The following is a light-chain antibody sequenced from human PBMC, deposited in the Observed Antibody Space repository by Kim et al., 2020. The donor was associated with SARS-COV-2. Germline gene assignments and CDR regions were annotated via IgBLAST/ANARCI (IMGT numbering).Light chain of an antibody. V-gene: IGKV3-11*01. CDR3: QQRSNWPPLT. J-gene: IGKJ4*01. Sequence: SPGERATLSCRASQSVSSYLAWYQQKPGQAPRLLIYDASNRATGIPARFSGSGSGTDFTLTISNLEPEDFAVYYCQQRSNWPPLTFGGGTKVDIK. CDR2: DAS. CDR1: QSVSSY.